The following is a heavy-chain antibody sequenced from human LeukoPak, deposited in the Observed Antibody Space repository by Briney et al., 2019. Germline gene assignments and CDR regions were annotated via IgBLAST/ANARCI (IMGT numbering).Heavy chain of an antibody. V-gene: IGHV3-21*04. D-gene: IGHD2-15*01. CDR3: AKYARDFVVVVAATPSFDY. CDR1: GFTFSTYS. Sequence: GGSLRLSCAASGFTFSTYSMNWVRQAPGKGLEWVSSISGNSNRIYYADSVRGRFTISRDNAKNSLYLQMNSLRAEDTAIYYCAKYARDFVVVVAATPSFDYWGQGTLVTVSS. J-gene: IGHJ4*02. CDR2: ISGNSNRI.